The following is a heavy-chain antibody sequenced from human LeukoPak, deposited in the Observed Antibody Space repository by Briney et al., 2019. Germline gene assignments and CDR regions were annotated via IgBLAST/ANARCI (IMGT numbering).Heavy chain of an antibody. CDR1: GGSISSYY. J-gene: IGHJ4*02. D-gene: IGHD3-10*01. CDR2: IYNSGST. V-gene: IGHV4-59*08. Sequence: SETLSLTCTVSGGSISSYYWSWIRQPPGKGLEWIGCIYNSGSTNYNPSLKSRVTMSVDTSNNQFSLKLSSVTAADTAVYYCARYDSGEFDYWGQGTLVIVSS. CDR3: ARYDSGEFDY.